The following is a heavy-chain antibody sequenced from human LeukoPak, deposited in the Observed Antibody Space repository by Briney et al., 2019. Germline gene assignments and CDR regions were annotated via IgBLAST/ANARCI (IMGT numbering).Heavy chain of an antibody. CDR2: MNPNSGNT. V-gene: IGHV1-8*01. CDR3: ARVSDSWELQTFDY. J-gene: IGHJ4*02. CDR1: GYTFTSYD. D-gene: IGHD1-26*01. Sequence: ASVKVSCKASGYTFTSYDIIWVRQATGQGLEWMGWMNPNSGNTGYAQKFQGRVTMTRNTSISTAYMELSSLRSEDTAVYYCARVSDSWELQTFDYWGQGTLVTVSS.